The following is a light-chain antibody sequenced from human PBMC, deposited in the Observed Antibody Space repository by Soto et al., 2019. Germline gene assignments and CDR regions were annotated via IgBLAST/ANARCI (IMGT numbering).Light chain of an antibody. CDR2: AAS. V-gene: IGKV1-17*03. Sequence: DIQMTQSPSSMSASVGDRVTITCRASQDISDFLACFQQKPGEVPKRLIYAASSFESGVPSRFSGSGSGTEFALTISSLQPEDFATYYCLQNNRYPWTFGQGTKVDIK. CDR3: LQNNRYPWT. J-gene: IGKJ1*01. CDR1: QDISDF.